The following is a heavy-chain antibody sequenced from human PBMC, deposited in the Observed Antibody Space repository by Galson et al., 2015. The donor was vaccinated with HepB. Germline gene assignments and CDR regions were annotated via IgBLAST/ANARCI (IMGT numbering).Heavy chain of an antibody. D-gene: IGHD6-19*01. V-gene: IGHV6-1*01. Sequence: CAISGDSVSSKSAAWNWIRQSPSRGLEWLGRTYYRSKWYNDYTVSLKGRITINPDTSKNQFSLQLNSVTPEDTAVYYCARDRGSSVSGYSLDYWGQGTLVTVSS. CDR2: TYYRSKWYN. CDR3: ARDRGSSVSGYSLDY. CDR1: GDSVSSKSAA. J-gene: IGHJ4*02.